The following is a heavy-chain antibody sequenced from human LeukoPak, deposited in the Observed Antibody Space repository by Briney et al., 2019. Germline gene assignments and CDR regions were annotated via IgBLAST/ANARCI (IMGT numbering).Heavy chain of an antibody. CDR2: ISGSGGST. CDR3: AKVVVVTNKFDY. CDR1: GFTFSSYA. V-gene: IGHV3-23*01. Sequence: RGSLRLSCAASGFTFSSYAMSWVRQAPGKGLEWVSAISGSGGSTYYADSVKGRFTISRDNSKNTLYLQMNSLRAEDTAVYYCAKVVVVTNKFDYWGQGTLVTVSS. D-gene: IGHD2-21*01. J-gene: IGHJ4*02.